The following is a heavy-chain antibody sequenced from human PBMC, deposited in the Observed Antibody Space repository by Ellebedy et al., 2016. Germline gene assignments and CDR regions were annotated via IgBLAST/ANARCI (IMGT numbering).Heavy chain of an antibody. J-gene: IGHJ4*02. CDR3: ARVRPDNWDDGGVAY. CDR1: GYSFTSDW. V-gene: IGHV5-51*01. D-gene: IGHD1-1*01. Sequence: GESLKISXKTSGYSFTSDWIGWVRQMPGKGLEWMGIIYPSDSDTRFSPSFQGQVTISADNSINTAYLQWSSLKASDTAMYYCARVRPDNWDDGGVAYWGRGTLVTVSS. CDR2: IYPSDSDT.